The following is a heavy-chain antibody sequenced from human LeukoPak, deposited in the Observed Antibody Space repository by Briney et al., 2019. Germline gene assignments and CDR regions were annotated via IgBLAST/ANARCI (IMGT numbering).Heavy chain of an antibody. CDR1: GGSMSDYY. J-gene: IGHJ3*02. CDR2: IYYTGST. D-gene: IGHD1-26*01. V-gene: IGHV4-59*01. Sequence: SETLSLTCTVSGGSMSDYYWSWIRQPPGKGLEWIGYIYYTGSTNYNPSLKSRVTISIDTSKNQFSLKLSSVTAADTALYYCARDYSMTHAFDIWGQGTLVTISS. CDR3: ARDYSMTHAFDI.